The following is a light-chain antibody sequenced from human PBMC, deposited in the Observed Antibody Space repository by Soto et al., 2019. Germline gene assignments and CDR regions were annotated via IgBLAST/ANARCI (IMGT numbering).Light chain of an antibody. Sequence: QTVVTQEPSFSVSPGGTVTLTCGLTSGSVSTTYYPSWYQQTPGQAPRTLIYSTNNRSSGVPDRFSGSILGNKAALTITGAQEDEESYYHCMLYMGGGVVVFGRGTKLTVL. CDR2: STN. J-gene: IGLJ2*01. V-gene: IGLV8-61*01. CDR1: SGSVSTTYY. CDR3: MLYMGGGVVV.